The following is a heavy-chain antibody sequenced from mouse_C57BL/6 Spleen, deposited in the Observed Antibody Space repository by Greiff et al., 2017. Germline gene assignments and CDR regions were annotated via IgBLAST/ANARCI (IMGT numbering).Heavy chain of an antibody. CDR3: ARNGDPYYAMEC. Sequence: QVPLQQPGAELVKPGASVKLSCKASGYTFTSYWMQWVKQRPGQGLERIGEIDPSDSYTNYNQEFKGKATLTVDTSSSTAYMQLSSLPSEDSAVYYCARNGDPYYAMECWGQGTSGTV. D-gene: IGHD2-13*01. V-gene: IGHV1-50*01. J-gene: IGHJ4*01. CDR2: IDPSDSYT. CDR1: GYTFTSYW.